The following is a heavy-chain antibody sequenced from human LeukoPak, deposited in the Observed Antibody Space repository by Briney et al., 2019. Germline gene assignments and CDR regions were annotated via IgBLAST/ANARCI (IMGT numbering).Heavy chain of an antibody. CDR3: AAGTAADF. J-gene: IGHJ4*02. CDR2: ISSSSSYT. D-gene: IGHD6-13*01. Sequence: GGSLRLSCVVSGIPFSDYYMNWIRQAPGNGLEWISYISSSSSYTDYADSVKGRFTISRDNAKSALYLQMNSLRLEDTAVYYCAAGTAADFWGQGTLVTVSS. V-gene: IGHV3-11*03. CDR1: GIPFSDYY.